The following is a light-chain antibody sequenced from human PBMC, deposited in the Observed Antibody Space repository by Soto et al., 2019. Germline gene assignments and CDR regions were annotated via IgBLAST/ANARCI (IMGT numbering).Light chain of an antibody. CDR2: EVS. V-gene: IGLV2-14*01. CDR3: SSFTDTTTLEV. J-gene: IGLJ1*01. Sequence: QSALTQPASVSGSPGQLITIPCTGTSSNVGAYNYVSWYQQHPGKAPKLIIYEVSNRPSGVSYRFSGSKSGNTASLTISGLQAEDEADYYCSSFTDTTTLEVFGTGTKLTVL. CDR1: SSNVGAYNY.